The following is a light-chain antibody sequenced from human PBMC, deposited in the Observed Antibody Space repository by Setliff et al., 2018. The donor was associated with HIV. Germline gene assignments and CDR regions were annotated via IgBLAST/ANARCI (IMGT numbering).Light chain of an antibody. J-gene: IGKJ3*01. CDR3: QKYNSAPFT. CDR1: QAIANS. CDR2: AAS. Sequence: DIQMTQSPSSLSASVGDRVTVTCRASQAIANSLAWYQQRPGEGPKLLIYAASTLRPGIPSRFRGSGSGTHFTLTISGLQPEDIGTYYCQKYNSAPFTFGPGTKVDIK. V-gene: IGKV1-27*01.